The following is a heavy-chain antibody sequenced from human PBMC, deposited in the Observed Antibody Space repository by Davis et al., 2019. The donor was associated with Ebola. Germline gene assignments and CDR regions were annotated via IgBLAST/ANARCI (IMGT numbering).Heavy chain of an antibody. D-gene: IGHD5-24*01. Sequence: PGGSLRLSCAGSGFPFRSYGLHWVRQAPGKGLVWVSRVNSDGSNTNYADSVKGRFTISRDNAKNTLYLQMNSLRAEDTAVYYCARDLARGGYSPFDCWGQGSLVTVSS. J-gene: IGHJ4*02. V-gene: IGHV3-74*01. CDR1: GFPFRSYG. CDR3: ARDLARGGYSPFDC. CDR2: VNSDGSNT.